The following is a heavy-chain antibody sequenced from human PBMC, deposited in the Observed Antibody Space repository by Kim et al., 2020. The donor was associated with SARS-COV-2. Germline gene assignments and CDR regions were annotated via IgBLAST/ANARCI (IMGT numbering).Heavy chain of an antibody. V-gene: IGHV3-23*01. Sequence: GRFTISKDNSKNTRYLQMNSLRAEDTAVYYCAKEGSYSSSWSYYYYGMDVWGQGTTVTVSS. CDR3: AKEGSYSSSWSYYYYGMDV. J-gene: IGHJ6*02. D-gene: IGHD6-13*01.